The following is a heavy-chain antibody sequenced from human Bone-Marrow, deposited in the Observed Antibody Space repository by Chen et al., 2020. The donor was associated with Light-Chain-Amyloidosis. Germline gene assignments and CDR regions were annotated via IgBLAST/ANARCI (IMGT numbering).Heavy chain of an antibody. CDR2: IRYDGSNR. CDR1: GFTFSSYG. V-gene: IGHV3-30*02. Sequence: QVQLVEYGGGVVQPGGSLRLPCAASGFTFSSYGMHWVRQAPGKGLEWVAFIRYDGSNRYYADSVKGRFTISRDNSKNTLYLQMNSLRAEDTAVYYCAKDVDRRLGYYYYMDVWGKGTTVTVSS. D-gene: IGHD6-19*01. CDR3: AKDVDRRLGYYYYMDV. J-gene: IGHJ6*03.